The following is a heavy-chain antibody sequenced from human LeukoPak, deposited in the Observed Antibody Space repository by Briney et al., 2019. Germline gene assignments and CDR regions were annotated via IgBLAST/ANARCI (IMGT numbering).Heavy chain of an antibody. V-gene: IGHV1-46*01. CDR2: INPSGGST. CDR1: GYTFTSYY. CDR3: ARDWVYSGSYSFWFDP. J-gene: IGHJ5*02. Sequence: APVKVSCKASGYTFTSYYMHWVRQAPGQGLEWMGIINPSGGSTSYAQKFQGRVTMTRDTSTSTVYMELSSLRSEDTAVYYCARDWVYSGSYSFWFDPWGQGTLVTVS. D-gene: IGHD1-26*01.